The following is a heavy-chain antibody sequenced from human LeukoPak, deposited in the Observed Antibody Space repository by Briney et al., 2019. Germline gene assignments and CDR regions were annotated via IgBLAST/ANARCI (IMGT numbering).Heavy chain of an antibody. V-gene: IGHV4-39*01. CDR3: ARRVAGLPYGMDV. D-gene: IGHD6-19*01. Sequence: PSETLSLTCTVSGGSISSCSKFWGWIPPPPVQGLVWIGSIYYSGSTYSSPSRKSPVSISVDTSKNQFSLKLSSVTAADTAVYYCARRVAGLPYGMDVWGQGTTVTVSS. J-gene: IGHJ6*02. CDR1: GGSISSCSKF. CDR2: IYYSGST.